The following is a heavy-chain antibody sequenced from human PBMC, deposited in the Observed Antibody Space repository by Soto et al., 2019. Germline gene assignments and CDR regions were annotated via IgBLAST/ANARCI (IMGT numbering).Heavy chain of an antibody. V-gene: IGHV3-48*02. Sequence: GALXLSCAASGITFSSWSMNWVRQAPGKGLEWVSYISSSSSTIYYADSVKGRFTISRDNAKNSLYLQMNSLRDEDTAVYYCARDHSSGWYRAAAFDIWGQGTMVTVS. CDR3: ARDHSSGWYRAAAFDI. CDR1: GITFSSWS. J-gene: IGHJ3*02. CDR2: ISSSSSTI. D-gene: IGHD6-19*01.